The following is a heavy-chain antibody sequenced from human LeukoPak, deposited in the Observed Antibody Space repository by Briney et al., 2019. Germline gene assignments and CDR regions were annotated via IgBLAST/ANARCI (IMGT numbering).Heavy chain of an antibody. V-gene: IGHV4-34*01. Sequence: SESLSLTCAVYGGSFSGYYWSWIRQPAGKGLEWIGETNQSGSTNYNPSLKSRLTISVDTSKNQFSLKLSSVTAADTAVYYCARTSTCSGGSCYSGYWGQGTLVTVSS. CDR2: TNQSGST. D-gene: IGHD2-15*01. CDR1: GGSFSGYY. CDR3: ARTSTCSGGSCYSGY. J-gene: IGHJ4*02.